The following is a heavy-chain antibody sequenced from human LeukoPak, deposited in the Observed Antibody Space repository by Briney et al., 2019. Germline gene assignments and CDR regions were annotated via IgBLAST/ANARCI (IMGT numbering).Heavy chain of an antibody. J-gene: IGHJ4*02. CDR3: AKDISRGFCSGGSCYFDY. CDR1: GFTFSSYA. Sequence: TGGSLRLSCAASGFTFSSYAMSWVRQAPGKGLEWVSAISGSGGSTYYADSVKGRFTISRDNSKNTLYLQMNSLRAEDAAVYSCAKDISRGFCSGGSCYFDYWGQGTLVTVSS. V-gene: IGHV3-23*01. CDR2: ISGSGGST. D-gene: IGHD2-15*01.